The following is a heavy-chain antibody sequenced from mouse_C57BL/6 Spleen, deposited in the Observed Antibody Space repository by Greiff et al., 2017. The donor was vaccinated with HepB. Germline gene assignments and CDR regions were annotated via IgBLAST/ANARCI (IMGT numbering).Heavy chain of an antibody. Sequence: EVQLPQSGAELVRPGASVKLSFTSSGFNIKDDYMHWVKQRPEQGLEWIGWIDPENGDTEYASKFQGKATITADTSSNTAYLQLSSLTSEDTAVYYCTTLNWNYYAMDYWGQGTSVTVSS. J-gene: IGHJ4*01. CDR3: TTLNWNYYAMDY. CDR2: IDPENGDT. CDR1: GFNIKDDY. V-gene: IGHV14-4*01. D-gene: IGHD1-3*01.